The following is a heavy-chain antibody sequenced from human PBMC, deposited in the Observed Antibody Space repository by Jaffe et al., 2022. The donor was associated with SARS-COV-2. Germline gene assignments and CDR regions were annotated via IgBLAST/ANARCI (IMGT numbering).Heavy chain of an antibody. CDR1: GFTFSSYG. CDR2: ISYDGSNK. D-gene: IGHD3-10*01. CDR3: AKLGFGELSYGMDV. Sequence: QVQLVESGGGVVQPGRSLRLSCAASGFTFSSYGMHWVRQAPGKGLEWVAVISYDGSNKYYADSVKGRFTISRDNSKNTLYLQMNSLRAEDTAVYYCAKLGFGELSYGMDVWGQGTTVTVSS. J-gene: IGHJ6*02. V-gene: IGHV3-30*18.